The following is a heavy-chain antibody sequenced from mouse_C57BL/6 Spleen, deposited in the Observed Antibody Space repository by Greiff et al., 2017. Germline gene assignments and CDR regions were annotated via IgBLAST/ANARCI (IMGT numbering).Heavy chain of an antibody. J-gene: IGHJ2*01. CDR3: ARHYYGSSYYFDY. Sequence: EVQLVESGGDLVKPGGSLKLSCAASGFTFSSYGMSWVSQTPDKRLAWVATSSSGGSYTYYPDSVKGRFTISRDNAKNTLYLQMSSLKSEDTAMYYCARHYYGSSYYFDYWGQGTTLTVSS. D-gene: IGHD1-1*01. CDR1: GFTFSSYG. V-gene: IGHV5-6*01. CDR2: SSSGGSYT.